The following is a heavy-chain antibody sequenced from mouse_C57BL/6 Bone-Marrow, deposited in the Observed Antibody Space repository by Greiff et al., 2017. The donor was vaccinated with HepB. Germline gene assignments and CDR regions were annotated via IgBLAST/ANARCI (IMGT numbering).Heavy chain of an antibody. CDR3: ARLITTVGRYAMDY. Sequence: VQLQQSGAELVRPGASVKLSCKASGYTFTDYYINWVKQRPGQGLEWIARIYPGSGNTYYNEKFKGKATLTAEKSSSTAYMQLSSLTSEDSAVYFCARLITTVGRYAMDYWGQGTSVTVSS. J-gene: IGHJ4*01. CDR2: IYPGSGNT. V-gene: IGHV1-76*01. D-gene: IGHD1-1*01. CDR1: GYTFTDYY.